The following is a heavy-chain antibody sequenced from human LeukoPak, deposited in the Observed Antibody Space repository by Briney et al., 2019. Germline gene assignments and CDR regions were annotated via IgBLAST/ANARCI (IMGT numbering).Heavy chain of an antibody. Sequence: ASVKVSCKASGYTFTNYAIHWARQAPGQRLEWMGQINGGLENTKYSQRFQGRVTITRDISATTAYMELSSLRSEDTAVYYCARAEVLLSYGHNKHCLDVWGQGTTVTVSS. D-gene: IGHD3-10*01. V-gene: IGHV1-3*01. J-gene: IGHJ6*02. CDR1: GYTFTNYA. CDR2: INGGLENT. CDR3: ARAEVLLSYGHNKHCLDV.